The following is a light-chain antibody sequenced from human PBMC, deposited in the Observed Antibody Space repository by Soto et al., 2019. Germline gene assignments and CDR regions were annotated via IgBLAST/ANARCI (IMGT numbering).Light chain of an antibody. J-gene: IGKJ3*01. CDR2: AAS. V-gene: IGKV1-39*01. CDR1: QRISTF. CDR3: RQSYSTPSRT. Sequence: DIQMTQPPSSLSVAVGDTVTITCRASQRISTFLDWYQQKPGKAPNLLIYAASSLQSGVPSKFSGSGSGTDFTFTISSLQPEDFATYYWRQSYSTPSRTFGLGTKVYIK.